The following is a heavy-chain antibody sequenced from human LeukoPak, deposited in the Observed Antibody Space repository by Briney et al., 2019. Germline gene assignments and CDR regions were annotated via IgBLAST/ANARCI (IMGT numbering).Heavy chain of an antibody. CDR3: ARDRYSSSLYFDY. D-gene: IGHD6-6*01. CDR2: ISYSGSYI. Sequence: GGALRLSCAASGFTFSTHSMNWVRHAPGKGLEWVSSISYSGSYIYYADSVKGRFTISRDNAKNSLYLQMNSLRAEDTAVYYCARDRYSSSLYFDYWGQGTLVTVSS. CDR1: GFTFSTHS. V-gene: IGHV3-21*01. J-gene: IGHJ4*02.